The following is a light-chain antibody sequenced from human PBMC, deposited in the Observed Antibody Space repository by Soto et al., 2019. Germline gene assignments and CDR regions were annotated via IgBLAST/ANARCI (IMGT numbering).Light chain of an antibody. V-gene: IGKV1-6*01. CDR2: AAS. J-gene: IGKJ1*01. Sequence: AIQMTQSPSSLSASLGDRVTITCRASQGIRDDLGWYQQKPGKAPKLLIYAASSLQSGVPSRFSGSGSGTDFTLTISSLQPEDFATYYCLQDYNFPLTFGQGTKVEIK. CDR3: LQDYNFPLT. CDR1: QGIRDD.